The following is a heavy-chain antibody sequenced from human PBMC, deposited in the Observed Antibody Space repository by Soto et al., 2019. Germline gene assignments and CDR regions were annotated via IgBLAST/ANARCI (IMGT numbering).Heavy chain of an antibody. CDR1: GGTFNSYA. CDR2: IIPIFGTA. Sequence: QVQLVQSGAEVKKPGSSVKVSCKASGGTFNSYAISWVRQAPGQGLEWMGGIIPIFGTANYAQKFQGRVTITADESTSTAYMELSSLRSEDTAVYYCARHRDGGAYYYYGMDVWGQGTTVTVSS. CDR3: ARHRDGGAYYYYGMDV. V-gene: IGHV1-69*01. J-gene: IGHJ6*02.